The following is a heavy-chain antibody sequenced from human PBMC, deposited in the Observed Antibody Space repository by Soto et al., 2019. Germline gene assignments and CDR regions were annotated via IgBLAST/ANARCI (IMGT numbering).Heavy chain of an antibody. CDR2: IDWDDGK. J-gene: IGHJ6*01. D-gene: IGHD3-10*01. Sequence: SGPTLVNPTQTLTLTCTFSGFSLITIGMRVSWIRQPPGKALEWLARIDWDDGKFYSTSLKTRLTISKDASKNQVVLTMTNMDPVDTGTYYCARDYYGSGSPRGMDVWGQGTTVTVSS. CDR3: ARDYYGSGSPRGMDV. V-gene: IGHV2-70*04. CDR1: GFSLITIGMR.